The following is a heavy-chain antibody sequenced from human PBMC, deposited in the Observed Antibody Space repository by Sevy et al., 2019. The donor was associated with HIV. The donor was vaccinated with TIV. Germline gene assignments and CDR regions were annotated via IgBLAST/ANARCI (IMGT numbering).Heavy chain of an antibody. CDR1: GYTLSELS. D-gene: IGHD3-10*01. CDR3: ARDRTPYGSGSYYYYYGMDV. CDR2: FDPEDGET. Sequence: ASVKVSCKVSGYTLSELSMHWVRQAPGKGLEWMGGFDPEDGETIYVQRFQGRVTMTEDTSTDTAYMELSSLRSEDTAVYYCARDRTPYGSGSYYYYYGMDVWGQGTTVTVSS. V-gene: IGHV1-24*01. J-gene: IGHJ6*02.